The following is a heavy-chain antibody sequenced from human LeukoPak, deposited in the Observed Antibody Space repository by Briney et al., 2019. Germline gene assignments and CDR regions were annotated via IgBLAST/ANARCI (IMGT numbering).Heavy chain of an antibody. J-gene: IGHJ4*02. Sequence: GGSLRLPCAASGITFSTSAMSWVRQAPGKGLEWVSAISGSGGSTYYADSVKGRFTISRDNSKSTLHLQMNSLRVDDTAVYYCAKLLRGTVVPFYDYWGQGTLVTVSS. D-gene: IGHD3-10*01. CDR3: AKLLRGTVVPFYDY. CDR2: ISGSGGST. CDR1: GITFSTSA. V-gene: IGHV3-23*01.